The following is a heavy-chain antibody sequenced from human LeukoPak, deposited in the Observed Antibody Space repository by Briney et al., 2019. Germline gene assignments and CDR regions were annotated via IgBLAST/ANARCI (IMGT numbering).Heavy chain of an antibody. D-gene: IGHD3-3*01. CDR2: IKQDEREK. V-gene: IGHV3-7*03. J-gene: IGHJ4*02. CDR1: GFTFRDHW. CDR3: ARGTPFGAY. Sequence: GGSLRLSCAASGFTFRDHWMHWVRQAPGKGLEWVANIKQDEREKYYVDPVKGRFTISRDNTRNSLYLQMNNLRAEDTAVYYCARGTPFGAYWGQGTLVTVSS.